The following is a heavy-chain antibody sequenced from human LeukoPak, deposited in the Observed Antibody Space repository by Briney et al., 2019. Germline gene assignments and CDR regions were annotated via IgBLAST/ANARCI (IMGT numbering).Heavy chain of an antibody. J-gene: IGHJ4*02. V-gene: IGHV3-23*01. CDR2: ISGSGGST. Sequence: TGGSLRLSCAASGFTFSSYAMSWVRQAPGKGLEWVSAISGSGGSTYYADSVKGRFTISRDNSKNTLCLQMNSLRAEDTAVYYCAKAQQWLDDPFDYWGQGTLVTVSS. D-gene: IGHD6-19*01. CDR3: AKAQQWLDDPFDY. CDR1: GFTFSSYA.